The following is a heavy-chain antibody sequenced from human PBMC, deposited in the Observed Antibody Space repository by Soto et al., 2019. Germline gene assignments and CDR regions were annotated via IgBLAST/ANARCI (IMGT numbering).Heavy chain of an antibody. CDR1: GYSINRGYY. V-gene: IGHV4-38-2*02. J-gene: IGHJ5*02. CDR3: ARDMHAGFTHYFDP. Sequence: PSETLSLTCSVSGYSINRGYYWGWIRQAPGKGLEWIGSIYHRGATYYTPSFKTRATISLDTSKNQFTLRLTSVTAADTAVYYCARDMHAGFTHYFDPWGQGTLVTVSS. CDR2: IYHRGAT. D-gene: IGHD1-26*01.